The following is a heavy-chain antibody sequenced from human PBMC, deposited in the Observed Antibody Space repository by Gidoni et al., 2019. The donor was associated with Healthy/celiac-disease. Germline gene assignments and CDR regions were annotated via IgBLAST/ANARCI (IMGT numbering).Heavy chain of an antibody. J-gene: IGHJ2*01. CDR1: GFTFEDYA. CDR2: ISWNSGSI. CDR3: AKDLSVTTSSDWYFDL. Sequence: EVQLVESGGGLVQPGRSLRLSCAASGFTFEDYAMHWVRQAPGKGLEWVSGISWNSGSIGYADSVKGRFTISRDNAKNSLYLQMNSLRAEDTALYYCAKDLSVTTSSDWYFDLWGRGTLVTVSS. D-gene: IGHD4-4*01. V-gene: IGHV3-9*01.